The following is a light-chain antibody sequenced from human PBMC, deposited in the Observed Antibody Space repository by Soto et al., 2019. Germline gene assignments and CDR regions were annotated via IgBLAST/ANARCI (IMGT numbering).Light chain of an antibody. CDR3: CSYAGTYSDV. J-gene: IGLJ1*01. CDR2: DVS. V-gene: IGLV2-11*01. Sequence: QSVLTQPRSVSGSPGQSVTISCTGTSSDVGGYNYVSWYQQHPGKAPKLMINDVSKRPSGVPDRFSGSKSGNTASLTISGLQAEDEADYYCCSYAGTYSDVFGTGTKLTVL. CDR1: SSDVGGYNY.